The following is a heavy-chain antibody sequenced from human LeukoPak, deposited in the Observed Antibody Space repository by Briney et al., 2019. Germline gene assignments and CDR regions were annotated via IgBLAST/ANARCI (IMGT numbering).Heavy chain of an antibody. J-gene: IGHJ4*02. V-gene: IGHV4-4*09. Sequence: SETLSLTCTVSRGSISGSIRSYYWSWPRQPPGKGLEWIGYISSSGSVNDNPSLRSRVTISVDTSKNQFFLNLSSVSAADTAVYYCARIPLGYSGAYYFDYWGQGTLVTVSP. CDR2: ISSSGSV. D-gene: IGHD5-12*01. CDR1: RGSISGSIRSYY. CDR3: ARIPLGYSGAYYFDY.